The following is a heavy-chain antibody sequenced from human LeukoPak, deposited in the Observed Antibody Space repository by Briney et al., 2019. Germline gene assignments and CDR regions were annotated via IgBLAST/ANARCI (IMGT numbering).Heavy chain of an antibody. D-gene: IGHD5-18*01. CDR1: GFTFSYHW. J-gene: IGHJ4*02. CDR2: ISGSGGST. V-gene: IGHV3-23*01. Sequence: GGSLRLSCAASGFTFSYHWMSWVRQAPGKGLEWVSAISGSGGSTYYADSVKGRFTISRDDSKNTLYLQMNSLRAEDTAVYYCAKGRQLWFRGGFDYWGQGTLVTVSS. CDR3: AKGRQLWFRGGFDY.